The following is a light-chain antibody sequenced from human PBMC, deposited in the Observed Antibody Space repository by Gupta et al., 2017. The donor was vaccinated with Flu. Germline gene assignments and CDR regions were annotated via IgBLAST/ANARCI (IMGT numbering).Light chain of an antibody. CDR2: KDS. Sequence: GQTARITCSGDALPKQYAYWYQQKPGQAPVLVIYKDSERPSGIPERFSGSSSGTTVTLTISGVQAEDEADYYCQSADSSGTYHFGTGTKVTVL. CDR3: QSADSSGTYH. J-gene: IGLJ1*01. CDR1: ALPKQY. V-gene: IGLV3-25*01.